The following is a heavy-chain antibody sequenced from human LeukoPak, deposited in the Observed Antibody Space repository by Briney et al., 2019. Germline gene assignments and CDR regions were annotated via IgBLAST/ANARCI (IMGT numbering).Heavy chain of an antibody. V-gene: IGHV4-39*07. J-gene: IGHJ5*02. D-gene: IGHD3-16*01. CDR3: ARVSGDYVWGGTDNWFDP. CDR2: IYYSGST. Sequence: SETLSLTCTVSGGSTSSSSYYWGWIRQPPGKGLEWIGSIYYSGSTYYNPSLKSRVTISVDTSKNQFSLKLSSVTAADTAVYYCARVSGDYVWGGTDNWFDPWGQGTLVTVSS. CDR1: GGSTSSSSYY.